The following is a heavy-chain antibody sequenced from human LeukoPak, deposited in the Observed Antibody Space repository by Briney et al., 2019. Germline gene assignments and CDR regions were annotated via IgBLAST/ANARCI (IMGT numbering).Heavy chain of an antibody. CDR3: AKDRTGGEGCFDY. D-gene: IGHD3-10*01. V-gene: IGHV3-23*01. J-gene: IGHJ4*02. Sequence: PGGSLRLSCAASGFTFSNYAMSWARQAPGKGLEWVSAISGSGGSTYYADSVKGRFTISRDNSKNTLFLQLNSLRAEDTAVYYCAKDRTGGEGCFDYWGQGTLVTVSS. CDR2: ISGSGGST. CDR1: GFTFSNYA.